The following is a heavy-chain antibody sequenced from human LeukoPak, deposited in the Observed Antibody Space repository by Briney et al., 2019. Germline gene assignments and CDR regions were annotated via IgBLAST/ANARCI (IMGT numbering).Heavy chain of an antibody. Sequence: PSETLSLTCAVYGGSFSGYYWSWIRQPLGKGLEWIGEINHSGSTNYNPSLKSRVTISVDTSKNQFSLKLSSVTAADTAVYYCARGARGSYSSRDFDYWGQGTLVTVSS. CDR3: ARGARGSYSSRDFDY. CDR2: INHSGST. V-gene: IGHV4-34*01. D-gene: IGHD1-26*01. J-gene: IGHJ4*02. CDR1: GGSFSGYY.